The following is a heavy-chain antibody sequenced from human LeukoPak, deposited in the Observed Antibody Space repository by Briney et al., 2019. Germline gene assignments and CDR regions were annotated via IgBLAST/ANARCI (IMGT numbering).Heavy chain of an antibody. CDR1: GGSFSGYY. CDR3: ARQEASSGRLDY. Sequence: SETLSLTCAVYGGSFSGYYWSWIRQPPGKGLGWIGEINHSGSTNYNPSLKSRVAISVDTSKNQFSLKLSSVTAADTAVYYCARQEASSGRLDYWGQGTLVIVSS. J-gene: IGHJ4*02. CDR2: INHSGST. V-gene: IGHV4-34*01. D-gene: IGHD3-22*01.